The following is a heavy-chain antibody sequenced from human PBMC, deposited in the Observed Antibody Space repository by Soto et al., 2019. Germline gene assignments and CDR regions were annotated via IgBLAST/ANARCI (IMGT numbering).Heavy chain of an antibody. J-gene: IGHJ5*01. Sequence: QVHLQESGPGLVKPSETLSLTCAVSGDSIKTETWWSWLRQLPGTGREWIGEIKHTGDANANPALRSRVSMPVDRTENQFFLNLRSVSAADTAVYFCARAGRLLWFVSWGQGTLVTV. CDR1: GDSIKTETW. CDR3: ARAGRLLWFVS. CDR2: IKHTGDA. V-gene: IGHV4-4*02.